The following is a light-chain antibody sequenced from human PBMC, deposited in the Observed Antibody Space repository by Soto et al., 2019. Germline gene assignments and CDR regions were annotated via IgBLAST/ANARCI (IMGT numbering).Light chain of an antibody. J-gene: IGKJ5*01. CDR2: DAY. CDR3: QQRSNWPPIT. CDR1: QSVSSY. V-gene: IGKV3-11*01. Sequence: EIVLTQSPATLSLSPGERATLSCRASQSVSSYLAWYQQKPGQAPRLLIYDAYNRATGIPARFNGSGSGTDFPLTISSLEPEDFSVYYCQQRSNWPPITFGQGTRLEIK.